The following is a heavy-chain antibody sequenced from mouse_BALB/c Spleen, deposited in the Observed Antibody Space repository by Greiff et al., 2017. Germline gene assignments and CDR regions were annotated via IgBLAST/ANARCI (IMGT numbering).Heavy chain of an antibody. J-gene: IGHJ2*01. CDR3: AREGDGYFDY. V-gene: IGHV5-6-5*01. CDR2: ISSGGST. Sequence: EVKLVESGGGLVKPGGSLKLSCAASGFTFSSYAMSWVRQTPEKRLEWVASISSGGSTYYPDSVKGRFTISRDNARNILYLQMSSLRSEDTAMYYCAREGDGYFDYWGQGTTLTVSS. CDR1: GFTFSSYA. D-gene: IGHD2-3*01.